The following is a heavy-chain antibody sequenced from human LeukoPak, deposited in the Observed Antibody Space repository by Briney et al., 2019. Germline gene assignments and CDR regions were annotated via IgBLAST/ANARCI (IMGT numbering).Heavy chain of an antibody. J-gene: IGHJ4*02. CDR3: AKDLGSSWPDSSEYYFDY. CDR2: IWYDGSNK. CDR1: GFTFSSYG. Sequence: GGSLRLSCAVSGFTFSSYGMHWVRQAPGKGLEWVAVIWYDGSNKYYADSVKGRFTISRDNSKNTLYLQMNSLRAEDTAVYYCAKDLGSSWPDSSEYYFDYWGQGTLVTVSS. D-gene: IGHD6-13*01. V-gene: IGHV3-33*06.